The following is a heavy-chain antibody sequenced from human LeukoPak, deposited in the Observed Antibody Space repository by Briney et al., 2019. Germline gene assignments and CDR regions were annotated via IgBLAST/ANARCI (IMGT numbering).Heavy chain of an antibody. D-gene: IGHD3-22*01. CDR3: ARAWGPDSSGYSTGDAFDI. CDR1: GGPISSYY. J-gene: IGHJ3*02. Sequence: PSETLSLTCTVSGGPISSYYWSWIRQPPGKGLEWIGYIYYSGSTNYNPSLKSRVTISVDTSKNQFSLKLSSVTAADTAVYYCARAWGPDSSGYSTGDAFDIWGQGTMVTVSS. CDR2: IYYSGST. V-gene: IGHV4-59*01.